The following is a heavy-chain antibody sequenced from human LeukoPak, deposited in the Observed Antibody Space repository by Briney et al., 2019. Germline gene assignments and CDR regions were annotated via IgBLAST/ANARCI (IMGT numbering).Heavy chain of an antibody. CDR1: GGSISSYY. J-gene: IGHJ3*02. D-gene: IGHD3-22*01. V-gene: IGHV4-59*12. Sequence: PSETLSLTCTVSGGSISSYYWSWIRQPPGKGLEWIGYIYYSGSTNYNPSLKSRVTISVDTSKNQFSLKLSSVTAADTAVYYCARGHLIDNAFDIWGQGTMVTVSS. CDR3: ARGHLIDNAFDI. CDR2: IYYSGST.